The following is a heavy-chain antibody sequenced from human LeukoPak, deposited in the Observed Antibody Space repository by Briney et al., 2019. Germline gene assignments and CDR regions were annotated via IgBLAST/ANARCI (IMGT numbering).Heavy chain of an antibody. J-gene: IGHJ4*02. Sequence: SETLSLTCTVSGGSISSGSYYWSWIRQPAGEGLEWIGRIYTSGSTNYNPSLKSRVTISVDTSKNQFSLKLSSVTAADTAVYYCAAQPSVVVAAPFDYWGQGTLVTVSS. CDR3: AAQPSVVVAAPFDY. CDR1: GGSISSGSYY. CDR2: IYTSGST. D-gene: IGHD2-15*01. V-gene: IGHV4-61*02.